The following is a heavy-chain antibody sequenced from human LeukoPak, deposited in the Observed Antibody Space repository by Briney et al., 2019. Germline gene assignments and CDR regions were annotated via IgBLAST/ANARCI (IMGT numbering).Heavy chain of an antibody. CDR3: ARSSYDDY. CDR1: GFTFSSYS. CDR2: ISSTSRFI. V-gene: IGHV3-21*01. Sequence: GGSLRLSCAASGFTFSSYSMNWVRQAPGKGLEWVSSISSTSRFIYYGDSVKGRFTISRDNAKNSVYMQMNNLRVEDTAIYFCARSSYDDYWGQGTLVTVSS. J-gene: IGHJ4*02. D-gene: IGHD5-12*01.